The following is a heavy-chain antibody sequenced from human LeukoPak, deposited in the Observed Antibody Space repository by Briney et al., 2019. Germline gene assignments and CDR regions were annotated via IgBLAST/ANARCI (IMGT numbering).Heavy chain of an antibody. Sequence: ASVKVSCKASGYTFTGYYMHWVRQAPGQGLEWMGWINPNSGGTNYAQKFQGRVTMTRDTSISTAYMELSSLRSEDTAVYYCARVYYDILTGPLYYYYYMDVWGKGTTVTVSS. CDR2: INPNSGGT. D-gene: IGHD3-9*01. J-gene: IGHJ6*03. CDR3: ARVYYDILTGPLYYYYYMDV. V-gene: IGHV1-2*02. CDR1: GYTFTGYY.